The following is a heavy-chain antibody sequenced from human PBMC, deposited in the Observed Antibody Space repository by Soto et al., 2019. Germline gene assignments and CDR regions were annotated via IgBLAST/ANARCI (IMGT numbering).Heavy chain of an antibody. CDR2: IKQDGSEK. D-gene: IGHD1-26*01. CDR1: GFTFSSYW. V-gene: IGHV3-7*01. Sequence: EVQLVESGGGLVQPGESLRLSCAASGFTFSSYWMTWVRQAPGKGLEWVANIKQDGSEKYYVDSVRGRFTMSRDNAKNSLYLQMNSLTAEDTAVYYCARVVGATQMDFDYWGQGTLVTVSS. CDR3: ARVVGATQMDFDY. J-gene: IGHJ4*02.